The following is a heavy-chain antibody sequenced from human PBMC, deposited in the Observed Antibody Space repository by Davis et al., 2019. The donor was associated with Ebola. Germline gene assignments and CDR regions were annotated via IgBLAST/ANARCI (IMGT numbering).Heavy chain of an antibody. Sequence: PSETLSLTCAGSGFTLSDFAMSWVRQAPGKGLEWVSSIGGSGDRTYYADSVKGRFTISRDDSKNTLYLRMNSLRAEDTAVYYCARDSDYGYYHGMDVWGQGTTVTVSS. CDR3: ARDSDYGYYHGMDV. V-gene: IGHV3-23*01. CDR2: IGGSGDRT. CDR1: GFTLSDFA. J-gene: IGHJ6*02. D-gene: IGHD4-17*01.